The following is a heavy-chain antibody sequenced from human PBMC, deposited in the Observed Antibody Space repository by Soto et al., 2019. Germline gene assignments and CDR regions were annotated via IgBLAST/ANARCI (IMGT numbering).Heavy chain of an antibody. CDR3: ATDLTGSFVFDH. J-gene: IGHJ4*02. CDR2: ISNDGNRR. D-gene: IGHD1-26*01. V-gene: IGHV3-30-3*01. CDR1: GFTFSYFA. Sequence: GGSLRLSCAASGFTFSYFAMYWGRQAPGKGLEWVAMISNDGNRRRYTDSVEGRLTISRDNSRNTLFLQMNNLTTEDTAVYYCATDLTGSFVFDHWGQGILVTVSS.